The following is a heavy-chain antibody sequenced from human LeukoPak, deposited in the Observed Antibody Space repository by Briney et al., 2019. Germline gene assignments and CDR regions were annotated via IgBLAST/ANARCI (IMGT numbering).Heavy chain of an antibody. CDR1: GFSFSSYG. D-gene: IGHD5-24*01. CDR2: ISYDGRNK. CDR3: ASEDGHNPNLGFDY. J-gene: IGHJ4*02. Sequence: GGSLRLSCAASGFSFSSYGMHWVRQAPGKGLEWAAVISYDGRNKYYADSVKGRFTISRDTSKSTLYLQMNSLRAEDTAVYYCASEDGHNPNLGFDYWGQGTLVTVSS. V-gene: IGHV3-30*03.